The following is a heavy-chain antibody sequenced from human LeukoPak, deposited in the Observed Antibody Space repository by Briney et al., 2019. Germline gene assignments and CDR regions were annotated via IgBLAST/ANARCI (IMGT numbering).Heavy chain of an antibody. CDR3: ARGDGRGRSDGAT. CDR2: INRDETDI. V-gene: IGHV3-7*01. J-gene: IGHJ1*01. Sequence: RESLRLSCAASGFNFNSYMGWVRQAPEDGLEWVAIINRDETDIYYVDSVKGRFTISRDNAKSSLFLEMNSLRVEDTGVYYCARGDGRGRSDGATWGPGTLVTVSS. CDR1: GFNFNSY. D-gene: IGHD6-19*01.